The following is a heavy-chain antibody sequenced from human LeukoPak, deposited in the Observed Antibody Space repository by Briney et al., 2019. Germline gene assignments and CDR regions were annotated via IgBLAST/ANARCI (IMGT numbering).Heavy chain of an antibody. CDR3: ARTMATRDYYYYYGMDV. D-gene: IGHD3-10*01. Sequence: MPSETLSLTCTVSGGSISSYYWSWIRQPPGKGLERIGYIYYSGSTYYNPSLKSRVTISVDTSKNQFSLKLSSVTAADTAVYYCARTMATRDYYYYYGMDVWGQGTTVTVSS. J-gene: IGHJ6*02. CDR1: GGSISSYY. CDR2: IYYSGST. V-gene: IGHV4-59*12.